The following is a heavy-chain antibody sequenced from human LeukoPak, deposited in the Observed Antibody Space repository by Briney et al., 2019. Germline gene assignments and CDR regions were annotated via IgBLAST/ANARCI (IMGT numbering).Heavy chain of an antibody. Sequence: GGSLRLSCATSGFTFSDAWMNWVRHAPGKGLEWVGRIRRNSDGGTIDYAAPVKGRFALSRDDSKNTLYLHMSSLQTEDTAVYYCATDFYDTTWGQGTLVTVSS. J-gene: IGHJ5*02. CDR3: ATDFYDTT. V-gene: IGHV3-15*07. CDR1: GFTFSDAW. CDR2: IRRNSDGGTI. D-gene: IGHD3-22*01.